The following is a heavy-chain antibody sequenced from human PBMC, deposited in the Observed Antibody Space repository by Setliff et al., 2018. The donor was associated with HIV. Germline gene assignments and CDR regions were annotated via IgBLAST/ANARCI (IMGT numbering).Heavy chain of an antibody. Sequence: PGVSMRLSSAASGFTFSNAWMLWVRQAPGKGLEWLATISFDGSYIYYTDSLKGRFTISRDTAKNSLYLQMNSLSVEDTAVYYCARDYWVAGLDYWGQGTLVTVSS. V-gene: IGHV3-30*03. D-gene: IGHD6-19*01. CDR1: GFTFSNAW. CDR3: ARDYWVAGLDY. J-gene: IGHJ4*02. CDR2: ISFDGSYI.